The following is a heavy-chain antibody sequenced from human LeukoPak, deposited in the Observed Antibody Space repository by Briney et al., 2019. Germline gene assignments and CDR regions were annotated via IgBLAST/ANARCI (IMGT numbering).Heavy chain of an antibody. Sequence: GGSLRLSCVVSGFTFSTFTMNWVRQAPGKGLEWVSCISSSSSYIYYADSVKGRLTIYRDNSKNTLYLQMNSLRVEDTAVYYCARDQMRPYQYYMDVWGKGTTVTVSS. CDR3: ARDQMRPYQYYMDV. J-gene: IGHJ6*03. CDR1: GFTFSTFT. CDR2: ISSSSSYI. V-gene: IGHV3-21*01. D-gene: IGHD2-21*01.